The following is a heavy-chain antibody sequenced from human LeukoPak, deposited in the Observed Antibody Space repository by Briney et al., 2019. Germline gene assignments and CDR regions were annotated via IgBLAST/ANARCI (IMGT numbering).Heavy chain of an antibody. CDR2: FDPEDGET. V-gene: IGHV1-24*01. CDR3: ATLTPGLDIVVVPAAPRYFDL. D-gene: IGHD2-2*01. CDR1: GYTLTELS. Sequence: ASVKVSCKVSGYTLTELSMHWVRQAPGKGLEWMGGFDPEDGETIYAQKFQGRVTMTEDTSTDTAYMELSSLRSEDTAVYYCATLTPGLDIVVVPAAPRYFDLWGRGTLVIVSS. J-gene: IGHJ2*01.